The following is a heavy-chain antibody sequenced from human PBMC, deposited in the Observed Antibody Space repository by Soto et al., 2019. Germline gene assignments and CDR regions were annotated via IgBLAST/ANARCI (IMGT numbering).Heavy chain of an antibody. CDR1: GGSISSGYYY. J-gene: IGHJ6*02. CDR2: FFSDAER. D-gene: IGHD4-17*01. Sequence: ETLSLTCSVSGGSISSGYYYWSWIRQPPGKALEWLAHFFSDAERSYSTSMQSRLNMYKDSSGSQVVLTMTNMAPADTATYFCARMDGDYNYYGLDVWGHGIAVTVSS. V-gene: IGHV2-26*01. CDR3: ARMDGDYNYYGLDV.